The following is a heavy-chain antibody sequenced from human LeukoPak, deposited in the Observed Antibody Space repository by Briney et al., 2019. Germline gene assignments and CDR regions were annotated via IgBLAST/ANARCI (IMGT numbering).Heavy chain of an antibody. Sequence: LSGGTLRLSCAASGFTFSNHGMNWVRQAPGKGLEWVSGISPSGDIRYYADSVKGRFTISRDNSKNTLYLEVISLTAEDTAVYYCARVGAATGSDAFDIWGQGTMVTVSS. CDR2: ISPSGDIR. J-gene: IGHJ3*02. CDR3: ARVGAATGSDAFDI. V-gene: IGHV3-23*01. D-gene: IGHD1-26*01. CDR1: GFTFSNHG.